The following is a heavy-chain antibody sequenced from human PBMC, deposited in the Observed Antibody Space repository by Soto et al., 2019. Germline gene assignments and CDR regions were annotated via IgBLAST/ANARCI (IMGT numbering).Heavy chain of an antibody. D-gene: IGHD5-12*01. CDR2: ISGSGGST. V-gene: IGHV3-23*01. CDR1: GFTFSSYA. CDR3: AKIHWGVATIDYYYGMDV. J-gene: IGHJ6*02. Sequence: GWSLRLSCAASGFTFSSYAMSWVRQAPGKGLEWVSAISGSGGSTYYADSVKGRFTISRDNSKNTLYLQMNSLRAEDTAVYYCAKIHWGVATIDYYYGMDVWGQGTTVTVSS.